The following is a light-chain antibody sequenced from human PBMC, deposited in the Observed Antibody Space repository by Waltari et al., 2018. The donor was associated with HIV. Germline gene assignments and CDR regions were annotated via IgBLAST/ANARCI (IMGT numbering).Light chain of an antibody. CDR1: QDITKY. V-gene: IGKV1-33*01. Sequence: DIQLTQSPPSLSASVGDKVTITCQASQDITKYLNWYHQKPGKAPKLLIYDAPNLETGVPSRFSGSGSGTDFTFTISSLQPEDIATYYCQQYGNLPFTFGGGTKVEIK. CDR2: DAP. J-gene: IGKJ4*01. CDR3: QQYGNLPFT.